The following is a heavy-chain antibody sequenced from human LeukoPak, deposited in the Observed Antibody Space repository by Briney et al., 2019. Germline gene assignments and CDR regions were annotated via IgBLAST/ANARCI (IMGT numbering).Heavy chain of an antibody. D-gene: IGHD6-13*01. CDR1: GGSISSYY. V-gene: IGHV4-34*01. CDR2: INHSGST. Sequence: SETLSLTCTVSGGSISSYYWSWIRQPPGKGLEWIGEINHSGSTNYNPSLKSRVTISVDTSKNQFSLKLSSVTAADTAVYYCASLGLAAAGRYYYYYGMDVWGQGTTVTVSS. CDR3: ASLGLAAAGRYYYYYGMDV. J-gene: IGHJ6*02.